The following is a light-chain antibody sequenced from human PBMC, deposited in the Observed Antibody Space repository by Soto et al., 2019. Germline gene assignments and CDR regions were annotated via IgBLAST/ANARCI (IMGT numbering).Light chain of an antibody. J-gene: IGKJ1*01. CDR1: QGIRTD. CDR3: LQDYNYPWT. CDR2: AAS. Sequence: AIQMTQSPSSLSASVGDRVTITCRASQGIRTDLGWYQQKQGKAPKLLIYAASSLQSGVPSRFSGSGSGTDFTLTISSLQPEDFATYYCLQDYNYPWTFGQGTKVEIK. V-gene: IGKV1-6*01.